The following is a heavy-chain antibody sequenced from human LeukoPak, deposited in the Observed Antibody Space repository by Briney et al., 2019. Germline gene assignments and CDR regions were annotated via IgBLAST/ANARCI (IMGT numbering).Heavy chain of an antibody. V-gene: IGHV4-39*01. D-gene: IGHD5-18*01. J-gene: IGHJ4*02. Sequence: PSGTLSLTCTVSGGSPSGIVYYWGCIRQPPGKGLEWIKNIYYEISTYYKSSIMSSPTISVEPTKNQFSQKMTSVPAAETSVSYCVRLKGMPGYSNLWGQGILVTV. CDR2: IYYEIST. CDR1: GGSPSGIVYY. CDR3: VRLKGMPGYSNL.